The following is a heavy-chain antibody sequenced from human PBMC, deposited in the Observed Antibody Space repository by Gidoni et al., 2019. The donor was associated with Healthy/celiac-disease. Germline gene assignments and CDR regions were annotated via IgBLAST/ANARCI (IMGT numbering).Heavy chain of an antibody. CDR3: ARGSDFWSGYYGY. Sequence: QVQLQQWGAGLLKPSETLSLTCAVYGGSFSGYYWSWIRQPPGKGLEWIGEINHSGSTNYNPSLKSRVTISVDTSKNQFSLKLSSVTAADTAVYYCARGSDFWSGYYGYWGQGTLVTVSS. CDR1: GGSFSGYY. V-gene: IGHV4-34*01. D-gene: IGHD3-3*01. CDR2: INHSGST. J-gene: IGHJ4*02.